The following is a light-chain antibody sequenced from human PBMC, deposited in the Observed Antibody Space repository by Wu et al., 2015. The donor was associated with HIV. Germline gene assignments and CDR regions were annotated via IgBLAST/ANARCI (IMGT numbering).Light chain of an antibody. CDR1: QTIASF. CDR3: QQYGSSSPWT. V-gene: IGKV3-20*01. CDR2: GAS. Sequence: IVLTQSPAALSVSPGERATLSCRASQTIASFLAWYQQSPGQAPRLLVHGASYRATGIPDRFSGSGSGTDFTLTINRLEPEDFVVYYCQQYGSSSPWTFGQGTKVEIK. J-gene: IGKJ1*01.